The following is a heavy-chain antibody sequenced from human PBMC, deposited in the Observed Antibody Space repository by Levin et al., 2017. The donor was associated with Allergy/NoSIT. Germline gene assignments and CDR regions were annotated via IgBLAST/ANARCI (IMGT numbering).Heavy chain of an antibody. CDR2: IWYDRSNK. D-gene: IGHD2-8*02. V-gene: IGHV3-33*01. CDR1: GFTFSSYG. CDR3: ARDRYCTGGVCAMGDY. J-gene: IGHJ4*02. Sequence: PGGSLRLSCAASGFTFSSYGMHWVRQALGKGLEWVAVIWYDRSNKYYADSVKGRFTISRDNSKNTLYLQMNSLRAEDTAVYYCARDRYCTGGVCAMGDYWGQGTLVTVSS.